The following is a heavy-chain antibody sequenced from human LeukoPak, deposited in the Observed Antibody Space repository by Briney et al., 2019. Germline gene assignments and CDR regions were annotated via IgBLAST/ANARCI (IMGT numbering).Heavy chain of an antibody. CDR1: GDSVSSESAA. Sequence: SQTLSLTCAISGDSVSSESAAWNWIRQSPSRGLEWLGRTYYRSKWYNDYAVSVKSRITINPDALKNQISLQLNSVTPEDTALYYCARSSSSYFDYWGQGTLVTVSS. CDR3: ARSSSSYFDY. CDR2: TYYRSKWYN. J-gene: IGHJ4*02. D-gene: IGHD6-13*01. V-gene: IGHV6-1*01.